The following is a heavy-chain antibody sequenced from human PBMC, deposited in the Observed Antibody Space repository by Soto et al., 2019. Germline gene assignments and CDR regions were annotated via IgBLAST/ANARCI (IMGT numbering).Heavy chain of an antibody. V-gene: IGHV4-39*01. Sequence: SETLSLTCTVSGGSISSSSYYWGWIRQPPGKGLEWIGSIYYSGSTYYNPSLKSRVTISVDTSKNQFSLKLSSVTAADTAVYYCARHNVDTAMAYHFDYWGQGTLVTVSS. CDR3: ARHNVDTAMAYHFDY. CDR1: GGSISSSSYY. CDR2: IYYSGST. J-gene: IGHJ4*02. D-gene: IGHD5-18*01.